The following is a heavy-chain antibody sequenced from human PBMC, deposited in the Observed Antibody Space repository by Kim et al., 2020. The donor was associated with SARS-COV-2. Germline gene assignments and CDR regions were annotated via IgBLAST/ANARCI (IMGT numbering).Heavy chain of an antibody. D-gene: IGHD3-10*01. J-gene: IGHJ6*02. V-gene: IGHV1-18*04. CDR2: ISAYNGNT. CDR1: GYTFTSYG. Sequence: ASVKVSCKASGYTFTSYGISWVRQAPGQGLEWMGWISAYNGNTNYAQKLQGRVTMTTDTSTSTAYMELRSLRSDDTAVYYCARDVLLWFGSSSHSKYYYYGMDVWGQGTTVTVSS. CDR3: ARDVLLWFGSSSHSKYYYYGMDV.